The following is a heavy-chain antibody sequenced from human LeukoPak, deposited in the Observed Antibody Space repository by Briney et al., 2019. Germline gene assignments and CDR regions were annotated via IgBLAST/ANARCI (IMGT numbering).Heavy chain of an antibody. CDR3: AKMLLNYYDTSGGAFDI. CDR2: ITSSSTYT. Sequence: GGSLRLSCAASGFSFSSYNMNWVRQAPGKGLEWVSSITSSSTYTFYADSVKGRFTISRDNARNSLYLQMHSLRAEDTAIYYCAKMLLNYYDTSGGAFDIWGQGAMATVSS. V-gene: IGHV3-21*04. J-gene: IGHJ3*02. D-gene: IGHD3-22*01. CDR1: GFSFSSYN.